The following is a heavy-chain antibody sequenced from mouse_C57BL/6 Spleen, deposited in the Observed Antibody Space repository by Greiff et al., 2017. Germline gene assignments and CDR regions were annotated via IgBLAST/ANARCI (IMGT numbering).Heavy chain of an antibody. J-gene: IGHJ3*01. CDR1: GYTFTGYW. D-gene: IGHD1-1*01. Sequence: LVESGAELMKPGASVKLSCKATGYTFTGYWIAWVKQRPGHGLEWIGEILPGSGSTNYNEKFKGKATFTADTSSNTAYMQLSSQTTEDSAIYYCARGNYGSSGFAYWGQGTLVTVSA. CDR2: ILPGSGST. CDR3: ARGNYGSSGFAY. V-gene: IGHV1-9*01.